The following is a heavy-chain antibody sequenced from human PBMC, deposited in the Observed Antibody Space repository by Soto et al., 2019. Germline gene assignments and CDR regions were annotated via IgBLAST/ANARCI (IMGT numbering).Heavy chain of an antibody. CDR1: GFSLSTNGVG. Sequence: QITLKESGPTLVQPTQPLTRTCTFSGFSLSTNGVGVGWIRQPPGKALEWLALIYWDDDKRYSPSLKSRLTITKDTPNNQVVLTMTTMDPADTATYYCAHDAAAGPPHWGQGTLVTVSS. D-gene: IGHD6-13*01. J-gene: IGHJ4*02. CDR2: IYWDDDK. CDR3: AHDAAAGPPH. V-gene: IGHV2-5*02.